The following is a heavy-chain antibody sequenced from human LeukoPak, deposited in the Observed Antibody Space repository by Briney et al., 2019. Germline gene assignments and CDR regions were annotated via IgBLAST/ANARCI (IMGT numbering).Heavy chain of an antibody. Sequence: ASVKVSCKASGYTFTGYYMHWVRQAPGQGLEWMGWINPNSGGTNYAQKFQGRVTMTRDTPISTAYMELSRLRSDDTAVYYCARVVRGDYGDYVDAFDIWGQGTMVTVSS. CDR2: INPNSGGT. D-gene: IGHD4-17*01. J-gene: IGHJ3*02. V-gene: IGHV1-2*02. CDR1: GYTFTGYY. CDR3: ARVVRGDYGDYVDAFDI.